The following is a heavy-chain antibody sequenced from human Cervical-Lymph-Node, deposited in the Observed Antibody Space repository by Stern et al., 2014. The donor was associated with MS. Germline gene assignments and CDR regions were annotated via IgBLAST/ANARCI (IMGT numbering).Heavy chain of an antibody. D-gene: IGHD1-26*01. Sequence: VQLVESGVGVVQPGRSLRLSCAASGFTFSSYAMHWVRQAPGKGLEWVAVISYDGSNKYYADSVKGRFTISRDNSKNTLYLQMNSLRAEDTAVYYCARMGSAHYGMDVWGQGTTVTVSS. CDR1: GFTFSSYA. CDR3: ARMGSAHYGMDV. J-gene: IGHJ6*02. V-gene: IGHV3-30*01. CDR2: ISYDGSNK.